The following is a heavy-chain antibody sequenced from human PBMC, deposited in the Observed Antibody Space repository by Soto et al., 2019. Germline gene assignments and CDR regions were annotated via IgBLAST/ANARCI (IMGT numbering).Heavy chain of an antibody. V-gene: IGHV5-51*01. CDR1: GYKFGSAW. CDR3: ARQLSHICDS. Sequence: PGESLKISCKGVGYKFGSAWIGWVRQMPGKGLEWLGIIKPGTSDIRYSPSCRGHVTISADEAVSTAYLQWSSLKASDTAMYYCARQLSHICDSWGQGTLFTVSS. D-gene: IGHD3-3*02. J-gene: IGHJ4*02. CDR2: IKPGTSDI.